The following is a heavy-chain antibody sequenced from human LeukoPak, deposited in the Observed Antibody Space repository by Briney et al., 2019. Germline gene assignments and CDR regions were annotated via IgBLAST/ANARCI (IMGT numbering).Heavy chain of an antibody. CDR1: GFTFNNYN. Sequence: GGSLRLSCAASGFTFNNYNMNWVRQAPGKGLEWVAVISYDGSNKYYADSVKGRFTISRDNSKNTLYLQMNSLRAEDTAVYYCARDINWTLLDMDVWGKGTTVTVSS. CDR2: ISYDGSNK. CDR3: ARDINWTLLDMDV. D-gene: IGHD3-10*01. V-gene: IGHV3-30*03. J-gene: IGHJ6*04.